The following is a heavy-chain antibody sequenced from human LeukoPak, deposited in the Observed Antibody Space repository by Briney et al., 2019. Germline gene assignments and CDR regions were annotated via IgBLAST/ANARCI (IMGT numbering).Heavy chain of an antibody. J-gene: IGHJ2*01. V-gene: IGHV4-30-2*01. D-gene: IGHD6-6*01. CDR2: IYHSGST. CDR1: GGSISSGGYP. CDR3: ARDQDSSSPGYFDL. Sequence: SQTLSLTCAVSGGSISSGGYPWSWIRQPPGKGLEWIGYIYHSGSTYYNPSLKSRVTISVDRSKNQFSLKLSSVTAADTAVYYCARDQDSSSPGYFDLWGRGTLVTVSS.